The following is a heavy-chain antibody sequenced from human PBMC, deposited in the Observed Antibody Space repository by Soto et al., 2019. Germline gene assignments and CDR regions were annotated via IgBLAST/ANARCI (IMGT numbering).Heavy chain of an antibody. CDR2: MSGSSSTT. Sequence: LRLSCATSGLTFSNYAMSWVRQAPGGGLEWVSSMSGSSSTTYYADSVRGRFTISRDRSKNTLYLQMSSLRAEDTALYYCAKNQERELPRVIDFWGQGTLVTVSS. J-gene: IGHJ4*02. CDR1: GLTFSNYA. D-gene: IGHD1-7*01. CDR3: AKNQERELPRVIDF. V-gene: IGHV3-23*01.